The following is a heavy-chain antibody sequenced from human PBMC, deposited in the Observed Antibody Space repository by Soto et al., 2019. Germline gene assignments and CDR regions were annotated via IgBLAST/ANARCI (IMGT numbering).Heavy chain of an antibody. Sequence: QVQLVQSGAEVKKPGASVKVSCKASGYTFTSYGISWVRQAPGQGLEWMGWISAYNGNTNYAQKLQGRVTMTTDTSTSTAYIELRSLRSDDTAVYYCARDRNRYDSSGYYYFDYWGQGTLVTVSS. CDR2: ISAYNGNT. CDR1: GYTFTSYG. D-gene: IGHD3-22*01. J-gene: IGHJ4*02. V-gene: IGHV1-18*01. CDR3: ARDRNRYDSSGYYYFDY.